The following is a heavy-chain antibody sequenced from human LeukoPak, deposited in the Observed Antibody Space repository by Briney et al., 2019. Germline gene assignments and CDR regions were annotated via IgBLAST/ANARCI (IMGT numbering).Heavy chain of an antibody. CDR3: ARRGSVVPAAMRGWYYFDY. CDR2: INHSGST. CDR1: GGSFSGYY. J-gene: IGHJ4*02. V-gene: IGHV4-34*01. Sequence: PSETLSLTCAVYGGSFSGYYWSWIRQPPGKGLEWIGEINHSGSTNYNPSLKSRVTISVDTSKNQFSLKLSSVTAADTAVYYCARRGSVVPAAMRGWYYFDYWGQGTLVTVSS. D-gene: IGHD2-2*01.